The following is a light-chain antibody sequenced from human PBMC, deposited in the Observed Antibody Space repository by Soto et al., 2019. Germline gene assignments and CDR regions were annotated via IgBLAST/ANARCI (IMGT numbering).Light chain of an antibody. CDR3: QHYNSYSEA. V-gene: IGKV1-5*03. J-gene: IGKJ1*01. Sequence: DIQQTQSPSFLSGSVRERVTITCRASQTIIIWLAWYQQKPGKAPKLLIYKASTLKSGVPSRFSGSGSGTEFTLTISSLQPDDFATYYCQHYNSYSEAFGQGMNVDIK. CDR1: QTIIIW. CDR2: KAS.